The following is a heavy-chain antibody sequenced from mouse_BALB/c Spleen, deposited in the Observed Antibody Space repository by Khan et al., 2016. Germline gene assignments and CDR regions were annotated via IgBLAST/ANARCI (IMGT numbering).Heavy chain of an antibody. V-gene: IGHV1-9*01. CDR2: ILPGTGST. CDR3: ARGAY. CDR1: GYTFSRYW. J-gene: IGHJ3*01. Sequence: QVQLKQSGAELMKPGASVKISCKATGYTFSRYWIEWVKERPGHGLAWIGEILPGTGSTNYNEKLKGKATFTAETSSNTAYIQLSSLTSEDSAVYYCARGAYGGRGTLVTVSA.